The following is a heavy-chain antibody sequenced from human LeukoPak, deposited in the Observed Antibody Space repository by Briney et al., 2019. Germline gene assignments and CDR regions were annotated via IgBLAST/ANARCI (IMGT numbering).Heavy chain of an antibody. Sequence: PSETLSLTCTVSGGSISSSSYYWGWIRQPPGKGLEWIGSIYYSGSTYYNPSLKSRVTISVDTSKNQFSLKLSSVTAADTAVYSCARHGKVGAALGAFDIWGQGTMVTVSS. V-gene: IGHV4-39*01. J-gene: IGHJ3*02. CDR3: ARHGKVGAALGAFDI. CDR2: IYYSGST. D-gene: IGHD1-26*01. CDR1: GGSISSSSYY.